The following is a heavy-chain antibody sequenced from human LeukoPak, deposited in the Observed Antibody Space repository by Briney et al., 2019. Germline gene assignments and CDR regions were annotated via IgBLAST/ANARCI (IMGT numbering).Heavy chain of an antibody. CDR2: IIPIFGIA. D-gene: IGHD1-26*01. CDR1: EGTFRSYT. Sequence: GSSVKVSCRASEGTFRSYTITWVRQAPGQGLEWMGRIIPIFGIANYTQKFQGRVTITTDDSTSTAYMELSSLRSDDTALYYCATDGGGKQAYSFHAWGQGTMVTVSS. CDR3: ATDGGGKQAYSFHA. V-gene: IGHV1-69*05. J-gene: IGHJ3*01.